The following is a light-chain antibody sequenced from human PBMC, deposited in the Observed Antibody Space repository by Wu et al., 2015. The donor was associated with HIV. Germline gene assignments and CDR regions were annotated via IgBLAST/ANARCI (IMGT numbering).Light chain of an antibody. CDR3: QQYGTPPVT. Sequence: EIVLTQSPATLSLSPGERATLSCRASQRISSNYLAWYQQKPPQAPGLLIYGASTRATGIPDRFSGSVSATDFTPTISRLEPEDFAVYYCQQYGTPPVTFGGGTKVEIK. V-gene: IGKV3-20*01. CDR1: QRISSNY. CDR2: GAS. J-gene: IGKJ4*01.